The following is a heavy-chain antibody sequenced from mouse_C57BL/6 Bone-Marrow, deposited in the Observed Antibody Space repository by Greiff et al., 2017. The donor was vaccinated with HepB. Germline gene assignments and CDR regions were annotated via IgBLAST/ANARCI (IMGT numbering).Heavy chain of an antibody. CDR3: ARLGGYYVRYAMDY. Sequence: VQGVESEAELVKPGASVKISCKVSGYTFTDHTIHWMKQRPEQGLEWIGYIYPRDGSTKYNEKFKGKATLTADKSSSTAYMQLNSLTSEDSAVYFCARLGGYYVRYAMDYWGQGTSVTVSS. D-gene: IGHD2-3*01. J-gene: IGHJ4*01. CDR2: IYPRDGST. CDR1: GYTFTDHT. V-gene: IGHV1-78*01.